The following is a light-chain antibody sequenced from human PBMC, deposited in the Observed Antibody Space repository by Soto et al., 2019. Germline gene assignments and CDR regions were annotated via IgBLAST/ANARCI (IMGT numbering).Light chain of an antibody. CDR2: DAA. Sequence: DIQMTQSPSTLSAFVGDRVTITCRASQNINKWVAWYQQKPGKAPNVLIYDAATLESGVPSRFNGSASGTEFSLTISSLQPDDFATYYCQQYNIHWTFGQGTKVDI. V-gene: IGKV1-5*01. CDR1: QNINKW. CDR3: QQYNIHWT. J-gene: IGKJ1*01.